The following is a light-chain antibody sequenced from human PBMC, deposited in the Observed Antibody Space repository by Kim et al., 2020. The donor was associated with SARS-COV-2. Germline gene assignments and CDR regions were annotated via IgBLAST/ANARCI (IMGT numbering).Light chain of an antibody. J-gene: IGKJ4*01. CDR1: QDFSSY. Sequence: TSTGERVTITGRAGQDFSSYLAWYQQKPGRAPKLLIYGASTLRSGVPSRLSGSGSGTDFTLTISCLRSEDFATYYCQQYYAYLLNFGGGTKVDIK. V-gene: IGKV1-8*01. CDR2: GAS. CDR3: QQYYAYLLN.